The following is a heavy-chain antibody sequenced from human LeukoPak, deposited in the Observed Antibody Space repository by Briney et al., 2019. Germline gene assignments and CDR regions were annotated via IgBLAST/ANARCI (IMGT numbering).Heavy chain of an antibody. CDR3: ARDESGDSYGLY. CDR1: GFTFSSYW. Sequence: PGGSLRLSCAVSGFTFSSYWMNWVRQAPGKGLEWVANIKQDGSQKYYVDSVKGRFSISRDNAKNSLYLRLNSLRAEDTAVYYCARDESGDSYGLYWGQGTLVTVSS. J-gene: IGHJ4*02. V-gene: IGHV3-7*05. CDR2: IKQDGSQK. D-gene: IGHD5-18*01.